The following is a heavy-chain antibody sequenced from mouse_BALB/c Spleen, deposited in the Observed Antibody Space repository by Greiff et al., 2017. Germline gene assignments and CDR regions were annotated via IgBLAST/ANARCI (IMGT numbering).Heavy chain of an antibody. J-gene: IGHJ2*01. V-gene: IGHV14-3*02. D-gene: IGHD1-1*01. CDR1: GFNIKDTY. CDR2: IDPANGNT. CDR3: ASPITTVVADD. Sequence: EVQLQQSGAELVKPGASVKLSCTASGFNIKDTYMHWVKQRPEQGLEWIGRIDPANGNTKYDPKFQGKATITADTSSNTAYLQLSSLTSEDTAVYYCASPITTVVADDWGQGTTLTVAS.